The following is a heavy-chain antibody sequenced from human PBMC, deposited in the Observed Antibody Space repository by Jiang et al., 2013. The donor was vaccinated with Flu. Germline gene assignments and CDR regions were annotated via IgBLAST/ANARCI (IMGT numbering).Heavy chain of an antibody. CDR1: GDSVSSNSVA. V-gene: IGHV6-1*01. CDR2: TYYRSKWYN. D-gene: IGHD1-1*01. CDR3: VRQLGAFDI. Sequence: TCAISGDSVSSNSVAWNWIRQSPSRGLECLGRTYYRSKWYNDYAVSVKSRITINPDTSKNQFSLQLSSVTPEDAAVYYCVRQLGAFDIWGQGTMVTVSS. J-gene: IGHJ3*02.